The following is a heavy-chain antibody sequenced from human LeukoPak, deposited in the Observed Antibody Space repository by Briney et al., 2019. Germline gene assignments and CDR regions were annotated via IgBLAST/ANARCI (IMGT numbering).Heavy chain of an antibody. CDR3: ARLGVGGSYYSWLDP. D-gene: IGHD1-26*01. Sequence: GESLKISCKGSGYRFTSYWIAWVRQMPGKGLEWMGSIYPGDSDTRYSPSFQGQVTISADKSISTAYLQWSGLKASDTAMYYCARLGVGGSYYSWLDPWGQGTLVTVSS. CDR2: IYPGDSDT. V-gene: IGHV5-51*01. CDR1: GYRFTSYW. J-gene: IGHJ5*02.